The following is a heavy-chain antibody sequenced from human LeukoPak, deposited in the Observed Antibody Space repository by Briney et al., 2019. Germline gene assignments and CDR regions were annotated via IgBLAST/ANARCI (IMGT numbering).Heavy chain of an antibody. J-gene: IGHJ4*02. V-gene: IGHV4-34*01. Sequence: SETLSLTCAVYGGSFSGYYWSWIRQPPGKGLEWIGEINHSGSTNYNPSLKSRFTISVDTARNKLSLKLSSVTAADTAVYYCARDVYASETYYVGHWGQGILVTVSS. CDR2: INHSGST. CDR1: GGSFSGYY. CDR3: ARDVYASETYYVGH. D-gene: IGHD3-10*01.